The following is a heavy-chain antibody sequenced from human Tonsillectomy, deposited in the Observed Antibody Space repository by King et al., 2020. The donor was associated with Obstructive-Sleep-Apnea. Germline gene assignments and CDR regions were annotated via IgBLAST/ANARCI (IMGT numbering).Heavy chain of an antibody. CDR2: ISYDGSKN. CDR1: GFTFSNYA. D-gene: IGHD6-6*01. CDR3: ARQYSFGHSRFD. V-gene: IGHV3-30*04. Sequence: VQLVESGGGVVQPGRSLRLSCAASGFTFSNYAMHWVRQVPGKGLEWVAIISYDGSKNIYADSGKGRFTIPRDNSKNTLYLQMNSLRPEDTAVYYSARQYSFGHSRFDWGQGTLFTVSS. J-gene: IGHJ4*02.